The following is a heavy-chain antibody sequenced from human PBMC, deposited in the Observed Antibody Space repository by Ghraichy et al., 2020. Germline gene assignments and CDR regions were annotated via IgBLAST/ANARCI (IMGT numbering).Heavy chain of an antibody. CDR1: GGSFSGYY. CDR2: INHSGST. CDR3: ARGQPDLGDAFDI. V-gene: IGHV4-34*01. Sequence: SETLSLTCAVYGGSFSGYYWSWIRQPPGKGLEWIGEINHSGSTNYNPSLKSRVTISVDTSKNQFSLKLSSVTAADTAVYYCARGQPDLGDAFDIWGQGTMVTVSS. D-gene: IGHD1-1*01. J-gene: IGHJ3*02.